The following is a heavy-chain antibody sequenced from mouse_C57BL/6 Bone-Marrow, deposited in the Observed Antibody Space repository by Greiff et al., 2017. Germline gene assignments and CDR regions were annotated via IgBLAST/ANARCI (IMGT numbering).Heavy chain of an antibody. CDR2: ISNLAYSI. CDR1: GFTFSDYG. J-gene: IGHJ3*01. V-gene: IGHV5-15*01. CDR3: AREGPGAAWFAY. D-gene: IGHD3-3*01. Sequence: EVNLVESGGGLVQPGGSLKLSCAASGFTFSDYGMAWVAFISNLAYSIYYADTVTGRFTISRENANNTLYLEMSSLRSEAAAMYYCAREGPGAAWFAYWGQGTLVTVSA.